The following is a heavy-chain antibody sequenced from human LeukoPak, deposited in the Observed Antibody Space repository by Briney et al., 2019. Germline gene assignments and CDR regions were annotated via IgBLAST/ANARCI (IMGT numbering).Heavy chain of an antibody. Sequence: GGSLRLSCAASGFTVSSNYMSWVRQAPGKGLEWVSYISSSGSTIYYADSVKGRFTISRDNAKNSLYLQMNSLRAEDTAVYYCAELGITMIGGGWGKGATVTISS. V-gene: IGHV3-11*04. CDR1: GFTVSSNY. CDR3: AELGITMIGGG. CDR2: ISSSGSTI. D-gene: IGHD3-10*02. J-gene: IGHJ6*04.